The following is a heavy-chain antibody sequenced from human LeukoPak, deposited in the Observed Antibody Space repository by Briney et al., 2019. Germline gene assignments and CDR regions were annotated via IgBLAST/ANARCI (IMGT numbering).Heavy chain of an antibody. V-gene: IGHV3-30*01. CDR2: ISYDGTNK. Sequence: GGSLRLSCAASGFTFSGYAMHRVRQAPGKGLEWVAVISYDGTNKYSADSVKGRFTISRDNSKNTLYLQMNSLRAEDTAVYYCARLTGFSGFDYWGQGTLVTVSS. CDR1: GFTFSGYA. D-gene: IGHD3-10*01. J-gene: IGHJ4*02. CDR3: ARLTGFSGFDY.